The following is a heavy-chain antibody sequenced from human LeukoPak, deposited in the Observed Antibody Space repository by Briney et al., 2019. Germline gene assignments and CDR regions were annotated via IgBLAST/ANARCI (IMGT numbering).Heavy chain of an antibody. J-gene: IGHJ1*01. D-gene: IGHD3-22*01. CDR1: GFTFSTYW. CDR2: IKSDGST. V-gene: IGHV3-74*01. Sequence: GGSLRLSCAASGFTFSTYWMHWVRQAPGKGLVWVSRIKSDGSTNYADSVKGRFTVSRDNAKNTVSLQMNSLRPEDTGVYYCARAPSEIGGYYPEYFRHWGQGTLVTVYS. CDR3: ARAPSEIGGYYPEYFRH.